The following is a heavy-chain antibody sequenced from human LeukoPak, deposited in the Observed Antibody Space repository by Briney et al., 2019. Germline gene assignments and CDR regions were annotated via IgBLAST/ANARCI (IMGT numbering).Heavy chain of an antibody. Sequence: SETLSLTCTVSGGSISSGSYYWSWIRQPAGKGLEWIGEIYHSGSANYNPSLKSRVTISVDKSKNQFSLKLSSVTAADTAVYYCASEISTYSSGWYDYWGQGTLVTVSS. D-gene: IGHD6-19*01. J-gene: IGHJ4*02. V-gene: IGHV4-61*10. CDR2: IYHSGSA. CDR1: GGSISSGSYY. CDR3: ASEISTYSSGWYDY.